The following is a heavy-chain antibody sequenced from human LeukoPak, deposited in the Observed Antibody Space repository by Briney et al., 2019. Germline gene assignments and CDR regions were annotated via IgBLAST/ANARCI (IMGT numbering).Heavy chain of an antibody. D-gene: IGHD6-13*01. CDR2: ISGSGGST. V-gene: IGHV3-23*01. J-gene: IGHJ6*03. CDR1: GFTFSSYA. CDR3: ARVTDSSSWGTYYYYYYMDV. Sequence: GGSLRLSCAASGFTFSSYAMSWVRQAPGKGLEWVSAISGSGGSTYYADSVKGRFTISRDNSKNTLYLQMNSLRAEDTAVYYCARVTDSSSWGTYYYYYYMDVWGKGTTVTVSS.